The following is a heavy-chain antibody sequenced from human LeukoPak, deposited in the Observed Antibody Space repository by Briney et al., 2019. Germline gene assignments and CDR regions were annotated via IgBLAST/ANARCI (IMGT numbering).Heavy chain of an antibody. D-gene: IGHD4-17*01. Sequence: GGSLRLSCAASGFTFSSYCMSWVRQAPGKGLEWVANINKDESEKHYVDSVKGRFTISRDNAKNSLSLQMNSLRAEDTAVYYCARCRTTVTAMPGYWGQGTLVTVSS. J-gene: IGHJ4*02. CDR3: ARCRTTVTAMPGY. CDR2: INKDESEK. CDR1: GFTFSSYC. V-gene: IGHV3-7*03.